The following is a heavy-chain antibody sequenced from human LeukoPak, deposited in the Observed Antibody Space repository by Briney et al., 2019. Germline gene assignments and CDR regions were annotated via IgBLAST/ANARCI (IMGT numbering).Heavy chain of an antibody. CDR3: AKEGDFWSGYPDY. D-gene: IGHD3-3*01. J-gene: IGHJ4*02. Sequence: GGSLRLSCAASGFTFSSYGMSWVRQAPGKGLEWVSAISGSGGSTYYADSVKGRFTISRDNSKNTLYVQINSLRAEDTAVYYCAKEGDFWSGYPDYWGQGTLVTVSS. CDR2: ISGSGGST. CDR1: GFTFSSYG. V-gene: IGHV3-23*01.